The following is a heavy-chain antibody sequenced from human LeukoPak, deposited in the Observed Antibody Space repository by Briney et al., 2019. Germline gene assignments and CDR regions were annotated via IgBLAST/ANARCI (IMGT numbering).Heavy chain of an antibody. V-gene: IGHV3-9*01. Sequence: GGSLRLSCAAYGFTFSSHGMHWVRQAPGKGLEWVSGISWNSGSIGYADSVKGRFTISGDNAKNSLYLQMNSLRAEDTALYYCAKDISPDYYGSGNWFDPWGQGTLVTVSS. CDR2: ISWNSGSI. CDR3: AKDISPDYYGSGNWFDP. J-gene: IGHJ5*02. CDR1: GFTFSSHG. D-gene: IGHD3-10*01.